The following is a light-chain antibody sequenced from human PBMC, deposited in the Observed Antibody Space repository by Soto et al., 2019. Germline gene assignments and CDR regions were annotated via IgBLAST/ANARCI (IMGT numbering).Light chain of an antibody. Sequence: EIVMAQSPVTLSVSPGESVTLSCRASQSVGTNLAWYQQKPGQAPSLLIYGVSTRATGIPTRFSGSGSGRQFTLTISSLQSEDFAVYYCQQYNNWPRTFGQGTKVDIK. CDR2: GVS. CDR3: QQYNNWPRT. CDR1: QSVGTN. J-gene: IGKJ1*01. V-gene: IGKV3-15*01.